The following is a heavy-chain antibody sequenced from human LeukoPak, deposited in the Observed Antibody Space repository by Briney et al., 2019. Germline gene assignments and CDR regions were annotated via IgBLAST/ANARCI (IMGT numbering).Heavy chain of an antibody. D-gene: IGHD3-22*01. CDR1: GFTFSSYW. J-gene: IGHJ4*02. V-gene: IGHV3-74*01. Sequence: GGSLRLSCAASGFTFSSYWMHWVRQAPGKGLVWVSRINTDGSSTSYADSVKGRFTIPRDNAKNTLYLQMNSLRAEDTAVYYCTSLDNSGYIPRYFDYWGQGTLVTVSS. CDR3: TSLDNSGYIPRYFDY. CDR2: INTDGSST.